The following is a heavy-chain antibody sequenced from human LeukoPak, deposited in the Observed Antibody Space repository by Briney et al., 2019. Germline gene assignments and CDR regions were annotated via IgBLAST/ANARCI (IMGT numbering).Heavy chain of an antibody. D-gene: IGHD3-22*01. Sequence: GSLKTSFAASGFHLHCLSMEWVRQGSGKGLEWGLSISSSSSYIYYADSVKGRFTISRDNAKNSLYLQMNSLRAEDTAVYYCARRGYYDRSGYDYWGQGTLVTVSS. CDR2: ISSSSSYI. J-gene: IGHJ4*02. V-gene: IGHV3-21*01. CDR3: ARRGYYDRSGYDY. CDR1: GFHLHCLS.